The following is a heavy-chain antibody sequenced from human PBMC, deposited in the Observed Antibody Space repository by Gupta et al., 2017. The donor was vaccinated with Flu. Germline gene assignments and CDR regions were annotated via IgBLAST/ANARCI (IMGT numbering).Heavy chain of an antibody. CDR1: GASIRDGRYY. CDR2: IYTRVNS. J-gene: IGHJ4*02. CDR3: ARGLFSNSLFYFDS. V-gene: IGHV4-61*02. D-gene: IGHD6-6*01. Sequence: QIQLQESGPGLLKPSQTLSLTCTTSGASIRDGRYYWSWIRQSAGKGLEWIGRIYTRVNSDYNPALQRRVTISLDTSPNQFSLKLTSVTAADTALYYCARGLFSNSLFYFDSWGRGTLVTVSS.